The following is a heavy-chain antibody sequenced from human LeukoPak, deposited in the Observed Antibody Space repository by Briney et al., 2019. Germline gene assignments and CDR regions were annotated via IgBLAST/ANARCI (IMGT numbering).Heavy chain of an antibody. Sequence: GGSLRLSCAASGFTFSSYWMSWVRQAPGKGLEWVSVIYSGGSTYYADSVKGRFTISRDNSKNTLYLQMNSLRAEDTAVYYCARFGGNILTSSGNWYFDLWGRGTLVTVSS. CDR1: GFTFSSYW. CDR3: ARFGGNILTSSGNWYFDL. V-gene: IGHV3-53*01. J-gene: IGHJ2*01. CDR2: IYSGGST. D-gene: IGHD3-9*01.